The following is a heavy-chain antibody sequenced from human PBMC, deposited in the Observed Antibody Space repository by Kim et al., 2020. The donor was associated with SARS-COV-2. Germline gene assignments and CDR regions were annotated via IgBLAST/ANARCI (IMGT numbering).Heavy chain of an antibody. CDR1: GFSFSTYW. J-gene: IGHJ4*02. D-gene: IGHD6-13*01. V-gene: IGHV3-7*03. Sequence: GGSLRLSCAASGFSFSTYWMTWVRQAPGKGLEWVANIKPDGSQKYYVDSVKGRFTISRDNAKDSLYLQMSTLRAEDTAVYYCARESCHSRDYWGQGTPVTVSS. CDR3: ARESCHSRDY. CDR2: IKPDGSQK.